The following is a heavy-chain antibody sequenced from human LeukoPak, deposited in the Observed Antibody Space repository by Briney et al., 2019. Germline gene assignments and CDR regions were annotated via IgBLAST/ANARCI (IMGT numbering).Heavy chain of an antibody. CDR2: IHYTGST. CDR1: GGSIRGYY. CDR3: ARDRPNVDSSGYYSRHDAFDI. D-gene: IGHD3-22*01. J-gene: IGHJ3*02. V-gene: IGHV4-59*12. Sequence: SETLSLTCTVSGGSIRGYYWSWIRQPPGKGLEWIGYIHYTGSTDYNPSLKSRVTISVDTSKNQFSLHLSSVTAADTAVYYCARDRPNVDSSGYYSRHDAFDIWGQGTMVTVSS.